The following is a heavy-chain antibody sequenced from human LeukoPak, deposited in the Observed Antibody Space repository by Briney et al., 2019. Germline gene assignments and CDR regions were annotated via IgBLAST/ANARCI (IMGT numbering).Heavy chain of an antibody. CDR3: ARSPGEVVNPEYAFDI. J-gene: IGHJ3*02. V-gene: IGHV3-64*01. CDR2: ISCNGGST. CDR1: GFTFSSYA. Sequence: GGSLRLSCAASGFTFSSYAMHWVRQAPGKGLEYVSAISCNGGSTYYANSVKGRFTISRDNSKNTLYLQMGSLRAEDMAVYYCARSPGEVVNPEYAFDIWGQGTMVTVSS. D-gene: IGHD3-10*01.